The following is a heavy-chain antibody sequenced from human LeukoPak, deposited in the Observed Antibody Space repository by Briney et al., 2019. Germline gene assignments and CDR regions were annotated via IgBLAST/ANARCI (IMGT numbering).Heavy chain of an antibody. CDR2: IIPIFGTA. D-gene: IGHD5-24*01. J-gene: IGHJ5*02. V-gene: IGHV1-69*06. CDR1: GGTFSSYA. Sequence: SVKVSCKASGGTFSSYAISWVRQAPGQGLEWMGGIIPIFGTANYAQKFQGRVTITADKSTSTAYMELSSLRSEDTAVYYCARDNSVRDEAWWFNPWGQGTLVTVSS. CDR3: ARDNSVRDEAWWFNP.